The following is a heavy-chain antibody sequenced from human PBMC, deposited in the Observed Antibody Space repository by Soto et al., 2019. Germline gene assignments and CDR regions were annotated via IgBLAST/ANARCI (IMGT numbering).Heavy chain of an antibody. D-gene: IGHD6-13*01. CDR2: ISSSSSYI. Sequence: GGSLRLSCAASGFTFSSYSMNWVRQAPGKGLEWVSSISSSSSYIYYADSVKGGVTISRDNAKNSRYLQMNSLGAEDTAVYYGARVGGAAAGWYFDDWGQGTLVTVSS. CDR3: ARVGGAAAGWYFDD. V-gene: IGHV3-21*01. J-gene: IGHJ4*02. CDR1: GFTFSSYS.